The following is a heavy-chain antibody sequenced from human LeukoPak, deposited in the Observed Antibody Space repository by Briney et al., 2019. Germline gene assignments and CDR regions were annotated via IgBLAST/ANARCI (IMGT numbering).Heavy chain of an antibody. CDR2: MYYSGST. J-gene: IGHJ4*02. Sequence: SETLSLTCTVSGGSISSSSYYWGWIRQPPGKGLEWIGTMYYSGSTYYDPSLKSRVTISVDTSKNQFSLKLSSVTAADTAVYYCARLTSGSYPHYFDHWGQGTLVTASS. CDR1: GGSISSSSYY. CDR3: ARLTSGSYPHYFDH. D-gene: IGHD3-10*01. V-gene: IGHV4-39*01.